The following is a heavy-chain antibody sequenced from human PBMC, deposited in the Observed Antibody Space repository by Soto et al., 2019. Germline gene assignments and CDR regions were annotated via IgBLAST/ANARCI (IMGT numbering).Heavy chain of an antibody. V-gene: IGHV1-69*02. Sequence: QVQLVQSGAEVEKPGSSVKVSCKVSGGTTSSYTIGWVRQAPGQGLQWMGNIVPMIGKVDYAQTFQDRVTLAPDKSTRTAYMELSRLRSEDTAVYFCALRTGNWNPLADWGQGTLVTVSS. CDR2: IVPMIGKV. CDR1: GGTTSSYT. D-gene: IGHD1-1*01. CDR3: ALRTGNWNPLAD. J-gene: IGHJ4*02.